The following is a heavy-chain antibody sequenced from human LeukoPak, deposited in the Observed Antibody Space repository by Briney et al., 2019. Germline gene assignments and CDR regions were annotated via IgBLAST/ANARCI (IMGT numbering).Heavy chain of an antibody. J-gene: IGHJ6*03. CDR1: GDSISGHY. Sequence: SETLTLTCTVSGDSISGHYWHWIRRPPGKGLEWIGFIHSSGNADYNHSLMSRVTLSVDTSKNQFSLKLTSVTAADTAVYYCARPTATPGGDYSYYYIHVWGKGATVTVSS. CDR3: ARPTATPGGDYSYYYIHV. V-gene: IGHV4-4*09. D-gene: IGHD2-21*01. CDR2: IHSSGNA.